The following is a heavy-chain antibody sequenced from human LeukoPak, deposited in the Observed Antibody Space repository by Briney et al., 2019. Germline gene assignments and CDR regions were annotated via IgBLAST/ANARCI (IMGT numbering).Heavy chain of an antibody. CDR1: GFTFSSYA. V-gene: IGHV3-23*01. CDR3: AKGGRGSIATRPDY. D-gene: IGHD6-6*01. J-gene: IGHJ4*02. Sequence: GGSLRLSYAASGFTFSSYAMNWVRQAPGKGLEWVSAIGGSGDNTYYADSVKGRFTISRDNSKNILHMEMNSLRAEDTAVYYCAKGGRGSIATRPDYWGQGTLVTVSS. CDR2: IGGSGDNT.